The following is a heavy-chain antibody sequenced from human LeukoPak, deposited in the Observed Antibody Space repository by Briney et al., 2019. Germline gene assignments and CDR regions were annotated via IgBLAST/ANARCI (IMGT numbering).Heavy chain of an antibody. CDR1: GFTVSSNY. CDR2: IYSGGST. D-gene: IGHD3-22*01. CDR3: AREVGPYVSSGCFDY. Sequence: PGGSLRLSCAASGFTVSSNYMSWVRQAPGKGLEWVSVIYSGGSTYYADSVKGRFTISRDNSKNTLYLQMNSLRAEDTAVYYCAREVGPYVSSGCFDYWGQGTLVTVSS. J-gene: IGHJ4*02. V-gene: IGHV3-66*02.